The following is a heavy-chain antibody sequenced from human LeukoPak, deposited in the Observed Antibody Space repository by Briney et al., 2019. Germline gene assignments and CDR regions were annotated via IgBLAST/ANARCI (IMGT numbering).Heavy chain of an antibody. CDR3: TTDYYDSSGYYSAFDY. CDR2: IKSKTDGGTT. J-gene: IGHJ4*02. Sequence: GGSLRLSCAASGFTFSNAWMSWVRQAPGKGLEWVGRIKSKTDGGTTDYAAPVKGRFTISRDDSKNTPYLQMNSLRTEDTAVYYCTTDYYDSSGYYSAFDYWGQGTLVTVSS. D-gene: IGHD3-22*01. V-gene: IGHV3-15*01. CDR1: GFTFSNAW.